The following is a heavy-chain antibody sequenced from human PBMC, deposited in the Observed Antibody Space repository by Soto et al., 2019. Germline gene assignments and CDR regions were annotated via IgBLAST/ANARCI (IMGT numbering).Heavy chain of an antibody. CDR3: ASPLSWGSSGWYYFDY. CDR2: IIPILGIA. Sequence: QVQLVQSGAEVKKPGYSVKVSCKASGGTFSSYTISWVRQAPGQGLEWMGRIIPILGIANYAQKFQGRVTITADKSTSTAYMELSSLRSEDTAVYYCASPLSWGSSGWYYFDYWGQGTLVTVSS. CDR1: GGTFSSYT. V-gene: IGHV1-69*02. J-gene: IGHJ4*02. D-gene: IGHD6-19*01.